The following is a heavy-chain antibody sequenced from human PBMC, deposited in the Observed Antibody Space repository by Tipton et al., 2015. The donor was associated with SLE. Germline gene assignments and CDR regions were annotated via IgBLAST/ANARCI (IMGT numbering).Heavy chain of an antibody. CDR1: GYSISSGYY. D-gene: IGHD1-26*01. CDR3: ARGAATNYAFDI. Sequence: TLSLTCTVSGYSISSGYYWGWIRQPPGKGLEWIGEINHSGSTNYNPSLKSRVTISVDTSKNQFSLKLSSVTAADTAVYYCARGAATNYAFDIWGQGTMVTVSS. J-gene: IGHJ3*02. CDR2: INHSGST. V-gene: IGHV4-38-2*02.